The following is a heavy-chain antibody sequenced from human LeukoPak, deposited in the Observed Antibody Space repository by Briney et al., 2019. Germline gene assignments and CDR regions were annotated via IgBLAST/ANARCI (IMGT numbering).Heavy chain of an antibody. CDR3: ARDQVDCSGGSCLYYFDY. CDR2: INNDGSST. Sequence: GGPLRLSCAASGFTFSSYWMHWVRQAPGKGLVWVSPINNDGSSTNYADSVKGRFTISRDNAKNTLYLQMNSLRAEDTAVYYCARDQVDCSGGSCLYYFDYWGQGTLVTVSS. CDR1: GFTFSSYW. J-gene: IGHJ4*02. D-gene: IGHD2-15*01. V-gene: IGHV3-74*01.